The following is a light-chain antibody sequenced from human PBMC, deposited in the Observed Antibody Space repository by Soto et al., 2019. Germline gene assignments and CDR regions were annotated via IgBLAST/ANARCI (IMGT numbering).Light chain of an antibody. CDR1: SSNIGSNT. Sequence: QSVLTQPPSASGTPGQRVTISCSGRSSNIGSNTVSWYQQLPGTAPKLLIYGSNQRPSGVPDRFSVSKSGSSASLAISGLRFEDEADYYCAAWDDSLSGRVFGGGTKLTVL. CDR3: AAWDDSLSGRV. V-gene: IGLV1-44*01. J-gene: IGLJ3*02. CDR2: GSN.